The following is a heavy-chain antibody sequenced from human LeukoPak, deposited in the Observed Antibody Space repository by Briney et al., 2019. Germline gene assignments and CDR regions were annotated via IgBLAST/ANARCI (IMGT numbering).Heavy chain of an antibody. CDR2: INPSGGST. V-gene: IGHV1-46*01. Sequence: GASVKVSCKASGYTFTNYYIHWVRQAPGQGLEWMGIINPSGGSTNYAQKFQGRVTMTRDTSTSTVYMELSSLRSEDTAVYYCARILRLHTPRAFDIWGQGTMVTVSS. J-gene: IGHJ3*02. D-gene: IGHD5-24*01. CDR1: GYTFTNYY. CDR3: ARILRLHTPRAFDI.